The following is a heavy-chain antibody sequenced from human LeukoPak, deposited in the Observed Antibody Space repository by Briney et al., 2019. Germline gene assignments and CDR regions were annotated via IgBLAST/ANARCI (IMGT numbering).Heavy chain of an antibody. J-gene: IGHJ5*02. CDR2: ISASGGGT. V-gene: IGHV3-23*01. D-gene: IGHD6-19*01. CDR1: GFTFTTYP. Sequence: GGSLRLSCAASGFTFTTYPMSWVRQAPGKGLEWVSAISASGGGTYYADSVKGRFTISRDNSRSTVFLQMSSLRSEDTAAYYCARGRSSGWRFNWFDPWGQGTLVTVSS. CDR3: ARGRSSGWRFNWFDP.